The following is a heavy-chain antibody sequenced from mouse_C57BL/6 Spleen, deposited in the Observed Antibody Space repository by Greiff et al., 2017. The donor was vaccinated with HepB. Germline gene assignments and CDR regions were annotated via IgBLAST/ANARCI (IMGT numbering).Heavy chain of an antibody. CDR3: ARSITVVAHGGFDY. Sequence: QVHVKQSGAELVKPGASVKISCKASGYAFSSYWMNWVKQRPGKGLEWIGQIYPGDGDTNYNGKFKGKATLTADKSSSTAYMQLSSLTSEDSAVYFCARSITVVAHGGFDYWGQGTTLTVSS. D-gene: IGHD1-1*01. V-gene: IGHV1-80*01. CDR2: IYPGDGDT. CDR1: GYAFSSYW. J-gene: IGHJ2*01.